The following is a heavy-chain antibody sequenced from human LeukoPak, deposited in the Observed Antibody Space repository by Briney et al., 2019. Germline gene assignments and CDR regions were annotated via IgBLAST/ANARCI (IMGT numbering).Heavy chain of an antibody. V-gene: IGHV3-30*04. CDR3: AREVSDDFWSGYYATTYFYYYYYMDV. J-gene: IGHJ6*03. Sequence: PGGSLRLSCAASGFTFSSYAMHWVRQAPGKGLEWVAVISYDGSNKYYADSVKGRFTISRDNSKNTLYLQMNSLRAEDTGVYYCAREVSDDFWSGYYATTYFYYYYYMDVWGKGTTVTVSS. D-gene: IGHD3-3*01. CDR1: GFTFSSYA. CDR2: ISYDGSNK.